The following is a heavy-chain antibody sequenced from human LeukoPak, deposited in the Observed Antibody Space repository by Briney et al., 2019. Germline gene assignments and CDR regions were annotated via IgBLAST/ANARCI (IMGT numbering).Heavy chain of an antibody. CDR1: GFTFSTSW. CDR3: ARDGTFTGSNNYYYIDV. CDR2: INGDGSDP. J-gene: IGHJ6*03. Sequence: GGSLRLSCEASGFTFSTSWMYWVRQAPGKGLEWVSRINGDGSDPSYADFVKGRFAISRDNAKSTLYLEMKNLRAEDTAVYYCARDGTFTGSNNYYYIDVWGKGTTVTISS. D-gene: IGHD1-14*01. V-gene: IGHV3-74*01.